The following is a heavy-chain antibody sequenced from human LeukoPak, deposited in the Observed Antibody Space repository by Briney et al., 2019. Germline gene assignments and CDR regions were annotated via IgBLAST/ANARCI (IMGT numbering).Heavy chain of an antibody. Sequence: HPGGSLRLSCAASGFTFSSYAMSWVRQAPGKGLEWVSAISGSGGSTYYADSVKGRFTISRDNSKNTLYLQMNSLRAEDTAVYYCARGTTWGTHFDYWGQGTLVTVSS. D-gene: IGHD1-1*01. J-gene: IGHJ4*02. CDR2: ISGSGGST. V-gene: IGHV3-23*01. CDR1: GFTFSSYA. CDR3: ARGTTWGTHFDY.